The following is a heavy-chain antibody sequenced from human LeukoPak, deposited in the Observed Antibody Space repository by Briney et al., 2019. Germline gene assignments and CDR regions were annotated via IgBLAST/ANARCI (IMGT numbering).Heavy chain of an antibody. CDR1: GFIFSDHC. CDR3: ARDAQRGFDYSNSLKY. J-gene: IGHJ4*01. Sequence: TGGSLRLSCAASGFIFSDHCMHWVRQAPGQGLEWVAVIWSDGTTRFYADSVKGRFTISRDNSQNTVFLQMDSLRVKDTAIYYCARDAQRGFDYSNSLKYWGHGTLVTVSS. D-gene: IGHD4-11*01. V-gene: IGHV3-33*01. CDR2: IWSDGTTR.